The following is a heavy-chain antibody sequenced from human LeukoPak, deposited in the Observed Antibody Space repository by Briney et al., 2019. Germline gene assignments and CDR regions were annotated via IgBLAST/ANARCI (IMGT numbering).Heavy chain of an antibody. Sequence: GGSLRLSCAASGFTVSGNYMSWVRQAPGKGLEWVSVIYRGGSTYYADSVKGRFTISRDNSKNTLYLQMNSLRAEDTAVYYCARDSPGYSSGWWGQGTLVTVSS. CDR3: ARDSPGYSSGW. CDR1: GFTVSGNY. V-gene: IGHV3-66*02. D-gene: IGHD6-19*01. J-gene: IGHJ4*02. CDR2: IYRGGST.